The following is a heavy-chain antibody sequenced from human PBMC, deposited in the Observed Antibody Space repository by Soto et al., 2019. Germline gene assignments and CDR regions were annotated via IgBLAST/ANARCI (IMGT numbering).Heavy chain of an antibody. J-gene: IGHJ6*02. CDR2: ISYDGSNE. V-gene: IGHV3-30*18. Sequence: QVQLVESGGGVVQPGRSLRLSCGASGFTFSSYGIHWVRQAPGKGLEWVAVISYDGSNEFYADSVKGRFTISRDNSKNTLFLQMNSLTAEDTAVYYCAKGTARGDYYHYGMDVWGQGTTVTVS. D-gene: IGHD2-21*02. CDR3: AKGTARGDYYHYGMDV. CDR1: GFTFSSYG.